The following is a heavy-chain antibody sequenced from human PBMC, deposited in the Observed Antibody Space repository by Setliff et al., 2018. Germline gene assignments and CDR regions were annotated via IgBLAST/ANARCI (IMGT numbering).Heavy chain of an antibody. CDR1: GYTFTNYY. D-gene: IGHD3-16*01. Sequence: GASVKVSCKASGYTFTNYYIHWVRQAPGQGLEWMGWINTKTGNPTYAQDFTGRLVFSLDTSVNTAFVQISSLKAEDTAVYYCARDGGNGVDYWGQGTLVTVSS. CDR3: ARDGGNGVDY. V-gene: IGHV7-4-1*02. J-gene: IGHJ4*02. CDR2: INTKTGNP.